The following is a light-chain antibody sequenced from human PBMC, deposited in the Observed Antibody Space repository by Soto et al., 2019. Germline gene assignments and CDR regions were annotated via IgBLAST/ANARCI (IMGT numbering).Light chain of an antibody. CDR3: GPWDSSRSAVV. CDR2: DNN. V-gene: IGLV1-51*01. CDR1: SANIGNNY. J-gene: IGLJ2*01. Sequence: QSVLTQPPSLSAAPGQKVTIPCSGSSANIGNNYVSWYQQLPGTAPKLLIYDNNKRPAGIPDRFSGSKSGTSATLCITGLQTGDEADDYCGPWDSSRSAVVFGGGTKLTVL.